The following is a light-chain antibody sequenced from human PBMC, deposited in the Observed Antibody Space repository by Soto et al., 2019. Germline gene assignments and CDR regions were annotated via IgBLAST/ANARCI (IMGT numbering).Light chain of an antibody. CDR2: DAS. Sequence: DIQMTESPSTLSASVGDRVTSTCRASQSISSWLAWYQQKPGKAPKLLIYDASSLESGVPSRFSGSGSGTEFTLTISSLQPDDFATYYCQQYNSSSPFGQGTKVDIK. V-gene: IGKV1-5*01. J-gene: IGKJ1*01. CDR1: QSISSW. CDR3: QQYNSSSP.